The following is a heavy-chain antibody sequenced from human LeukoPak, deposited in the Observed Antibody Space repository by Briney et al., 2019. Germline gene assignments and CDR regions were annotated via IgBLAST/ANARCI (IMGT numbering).Heavy chain of an antibody. CDR3: VRDTSWAFDI. CDR1: GFIFSSYS. V-gene: IGHV3-48*02. Sequence: GGSLRLSCAASGFIFSSYSLNWVRQAPGKGLEWVSYINSDSSTIHYADSVRGRFTISRDNAEKSLYMQMNSLRDEDTAVYYCVRDTSWAFDIWGQGTMVTVSS. J-gene: IGHJ3*02. CDR2: INSDSSTI.